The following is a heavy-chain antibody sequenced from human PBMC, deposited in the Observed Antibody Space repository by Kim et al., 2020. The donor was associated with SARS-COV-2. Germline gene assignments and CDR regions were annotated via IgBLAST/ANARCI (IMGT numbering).Heavy chain of an antibody. V-gene: IGHV3-21*01. J-gene: IGHJ6*02. Sequence: GGSLRLSCAASGFTFSSYSMNWVRQAPGKGLEWVSSISSSSSYIYYADSVKGRFTISRDNAKNSLYLQMNSLRAEDTAVYYCARAPSVREWLRLDYYYYGMDVWGQGTTVTVSS. D-gene: IGHD5-12*01. CDR1: GFTFSSYS. CDR3: ARAPSVREWLRLDYYYYGMDV. CDR2: ISSSSSYI.